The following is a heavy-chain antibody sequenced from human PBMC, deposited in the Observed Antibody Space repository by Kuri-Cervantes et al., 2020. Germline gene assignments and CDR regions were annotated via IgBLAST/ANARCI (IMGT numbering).Heavy chain of an antibody. CDR3: AKGSHYGDYAGLTFDY. CDR2: ITGSGGGT. J-gene: IGHJ4*02. V-gene: IGHV3-23*01. D-gene: IGHD4-17*01. CDR1: GSTFSSYA. Sequence: GGSLRLSCAASGSTFSSYAMSWVRQAPGKGPEWVSFITGSGGGTDYADSVKGRFTISRDNSKRTLYLQMNSLRAEDTAVYYCAKGSHYGDYAGLTFDYWGQGTLVTVSS.